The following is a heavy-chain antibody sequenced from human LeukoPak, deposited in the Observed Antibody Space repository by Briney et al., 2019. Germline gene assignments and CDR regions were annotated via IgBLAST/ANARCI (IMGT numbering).Heavy chain of an antibody. J-gene: IGHJ4*02. CDR2: INPNSGDT. D-gene: IGHD5-24*01. CDR1: GYILKDFY. V-gene: IGHV1-2*02. Sequence: ASVKVSCKTSGYILKDFYIHWVRQAPGHGLEWMGWINPNSGDTNSAQRFQGRVTMTRDTSTGTAYMDLSSLTSDDTAVYFCAKDSSGGYNSHWGQGTLVTVSS. CDR3: AKDSSGGYNSH.